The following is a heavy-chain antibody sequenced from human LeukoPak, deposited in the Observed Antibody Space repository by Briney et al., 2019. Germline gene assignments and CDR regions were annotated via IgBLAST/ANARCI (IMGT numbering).Heavy chain of an antibody. V-gene: IGHV1-18*01. D-gene: IGHD3-22*01. CDR2: ISAYNGNT. J-gene: IGHJ4*02. CDR3: ARATYYYDSSGYYHPGYFDY. CDR1: GYTFTSYG. Sequence: GASVKVSCKASGYTFTSYGISWVRQAPGQGLEWMGWISAYNGNTNYAQKLQGRVTVTTDTSTSTAYMELRSLRSDDTAVYYCARATYYYDSSGYYHPGYFDYWGQGTLVTVSS.